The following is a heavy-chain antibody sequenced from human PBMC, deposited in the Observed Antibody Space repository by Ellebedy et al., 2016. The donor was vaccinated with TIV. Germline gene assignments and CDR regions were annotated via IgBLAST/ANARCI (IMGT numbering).Heavy chain of an antibody. J-gene: IGHJ4*02. Sequence: GESLKISXAASGFTFSSYAMSWVRQAPGKGLEWVSAISGSGGSTYYADSVKGRFTISRDNSKNTLYLQMNSLRDEDTAVYYCARDRFLGQQLGSADYWGQGTLVTVSS. CDR3: ARDRFLGQQLGSADY. D-gene: IGHD6-13*01. V-gene: IGHV3-23*01. CDR2: ISGSGGST. CDR1: GFTFSSYA.